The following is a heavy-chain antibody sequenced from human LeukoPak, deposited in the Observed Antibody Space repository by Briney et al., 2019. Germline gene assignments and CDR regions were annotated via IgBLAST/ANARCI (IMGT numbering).Heavy chain of an antibody. CDR3: ASWAYQLANGDY. V-gene: IGHV3-23*01. Sequence: GGSLRLSCAASGFTFSIYAMSWVRQAPGEGLEWVSAIRGSGGSTYYADSVKGRFTISGDNSKNTLYLQMNSLSAEDTAVYYCASWAYQLANGDYWGQGTLVTVSS. D-gene: IGHD2-2*01. J-gene: IGHJ4*02. CDR1: GFTFSIYA. CDR2: IRGSGGST.